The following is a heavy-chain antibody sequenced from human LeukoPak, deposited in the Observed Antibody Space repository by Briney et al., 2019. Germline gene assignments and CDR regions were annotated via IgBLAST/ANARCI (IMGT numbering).Heavy chain of an antibody. Sequence: GGSLRLSCAASGFTFSNYWMSWVRQAPEKGLEWVANIKQDGSERYYVDSVKGRFTISRDNAKNSLYPQMNSLRAEDTAVYYCARAYYYYGSGSYLGPSGYYMDVWGKGTTVTISS. CDR1: GFTFSNYW. D-gene: IGHD3-10*01. V-gene: IGHV3-7*01. CDR2: IKQDGSER. CDR3: ARAYYYYGSGSYLGPSGYYMDV. J-gene: IGHJ6*03.